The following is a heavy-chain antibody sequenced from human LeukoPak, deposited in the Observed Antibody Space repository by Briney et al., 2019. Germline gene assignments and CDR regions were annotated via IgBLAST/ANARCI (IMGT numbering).Heavy chain of an antibody. J-gene: IGHJ6*02. V-gene: IGHV3-23*01. Sequence: GGSLRLSCAASGFNFANHAMSWVRQAPGKGLEWVSVISGGGGSTFYADSVKGRFTISRDNSKNTLYLQMNSLRAEDTAVYYCAKAPLYCSGTSCYGGNYYYYGMDVWGQGTTVTVSS. D-gene: IGHD2-2*01. CDR1: GFNFANHA. CDR2: ISGGGGST. CDR3: AKAPLYCSGTSCYGGNYYYYGMDV.